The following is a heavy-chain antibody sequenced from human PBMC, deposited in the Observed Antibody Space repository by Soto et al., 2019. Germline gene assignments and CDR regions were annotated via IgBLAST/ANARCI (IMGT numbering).Heavy chain of an antibody. J-gene: IGHJ4*02. V-gene: IGHV3-30*18. CDR1: GFSFSSYA. CDR2: ISSDGSNK. CDR3: AKGSNDHSDYGGII. D-gene: IGHD4-17*01. Sequence: GWSLRLSCAASGFSFSSYAMSWVRQAPGKGLEWVAEISSDGSNKNYADSVKGRFTISRDISKDTLYLQMNSLRAEDTAVYYCAKGSNDHSDYGGIIWGQGTLVTVS.